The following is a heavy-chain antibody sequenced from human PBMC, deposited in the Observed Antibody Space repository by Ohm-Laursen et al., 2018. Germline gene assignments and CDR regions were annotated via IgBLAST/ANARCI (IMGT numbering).Heavy chain of an antibody. D-gene: IGHD6-13*01. CDR2: INSNGGST. CDR3: VNRAAVSRSDS. V-gene: IGHV3-23*01. CDR1: GFTFSNYA. Sequence: SLRLSCAASGFTFSNYAMSWVRQAPGKGLEWVSAINSNGGSTYYADSVKGRFTISRDNSKSTLYLQMDSPRAEDTAVYYCVNRAAVSRSDSWGQGTLVTISS. J-gene: IGHJ4*02.